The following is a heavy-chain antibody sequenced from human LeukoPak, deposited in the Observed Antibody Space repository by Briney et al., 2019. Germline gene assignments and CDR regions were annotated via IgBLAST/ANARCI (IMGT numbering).Heavy chain of an antibody. Sequence: GASVKVSCKASGYTFTSYDINWVRQATGQGLEWMGWMNPNSGNTGYAQKFQGRVTMTRNTSISTAYMELSSLRSEDTAVYYCARSAFLAVAGTTPSDYWGQGTLVTVSS. CDR2: MNPNSGNT. J-gene: IGHJ4*02. V-gene: IGHV1-8*01. CDR3: ARSAFLAVAGTTPSDY. D-gene: IGHD6-19*01. CDR1: GYTFTSYD.